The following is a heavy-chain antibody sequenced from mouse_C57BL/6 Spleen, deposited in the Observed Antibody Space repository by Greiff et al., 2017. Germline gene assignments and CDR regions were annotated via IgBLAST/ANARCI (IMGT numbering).Heavy chain of an antibody. D-gene: IGHD1-1*01. CDR1: GYSITSGYY. CDR2: ISYDGSN. Sequence: EVKLVESGPGLVKPSQSLSLTCSVTGYSITSGYYWNWIRQFPGNKLEWMGYISYDGSNNYNPSLKNRISITRDTSKNQFFLKLNSVTTEDTATYYCARERGLLRFDYWGQGTTLTVSS. CDR3: ARERGLLRFDY. V-gene: IGHV3-6*01. J-gene: IGHJ2*01.